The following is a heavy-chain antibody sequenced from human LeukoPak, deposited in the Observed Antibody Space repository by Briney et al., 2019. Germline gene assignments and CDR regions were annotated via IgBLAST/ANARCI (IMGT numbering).Heavy chain of an antibody. CDR1: GFTIGNSA. J-gene: IGHJ4*02. CDR3: ARVLLTGYYYDY. Sequence: GGSLRLSCAASGFTIGNSAIQWVRHAPRMGLEYVSAINANGGGTYYADSVKGRFTISRDNSKSTLYLQLGSLRAEDMAVYFCARVLLTGYYYDYWGQGTLVTVSS. D-gene: IGHD3-9*01. V-gene: IGHV3-64*02. CDR2: INANGGGT.